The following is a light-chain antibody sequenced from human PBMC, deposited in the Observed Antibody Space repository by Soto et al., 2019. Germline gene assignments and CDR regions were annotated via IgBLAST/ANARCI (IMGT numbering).Light chain of an antibody. CDR2: GAS. CDR3: QQSYNAPPYT. J-gene: IGKJ3*01. V-gene: IGKV1-39*01. CDR1: ENIDDY. Sequence: IQMTQSPSSLSASVGDRVTITCRASENIDDYLNWYQQKPGKAPKLLIHGASNLQGGVPSRFSAAGSGTDFTLSINTLRPDDFATYYCQQSYNAPPYTFGPGTIVDLK.